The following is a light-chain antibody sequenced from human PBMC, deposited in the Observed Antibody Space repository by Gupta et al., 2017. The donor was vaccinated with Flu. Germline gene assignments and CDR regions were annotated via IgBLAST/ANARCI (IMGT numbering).Light chain of an antibody. CDR2: AAS. CDR3: PQSYSDPQAT. V-gene: IGKV1-39*01. Sequence: DIQMTQSPSSLSASIGDRVTITCRASQNIGISLIWFQQRPGKAPKLLIYAASTLQPGVPSRFVGSGSGTDFTLTISSLQLEDFATYHCPQSYSDPQATFGQGTKLEIK. CDR1: QNIGIS. J-gene: IGKJ2*01.